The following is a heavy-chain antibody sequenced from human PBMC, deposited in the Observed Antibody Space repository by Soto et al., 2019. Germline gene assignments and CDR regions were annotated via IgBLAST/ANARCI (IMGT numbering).Heavy chain of an antibody. D-gene: IGHD2-8*01. Sequence: SETLSLTCTVSGGSTSNFYWSWIRQPPGKGLEWIGYISYSGNTNYNPSLKSRVSISVDTSKNQLSLNLTSVTAADTAVYYCARAPMVLSRSYFDSWGQGTPVTVSS. V-gene: IGHV4-59*01. CDR1: GGSTSNFY. CDR3: ARAPMVLSRSYFDS. CDR2: ISYSGNT. J-gene: IGHJ4*02.